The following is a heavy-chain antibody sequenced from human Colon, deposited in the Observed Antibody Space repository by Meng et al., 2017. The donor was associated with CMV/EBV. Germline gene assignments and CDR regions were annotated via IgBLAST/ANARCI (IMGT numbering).Heavy chain of an antibody. D-gene: IGHD5/OR15-5a*01. CDR3: ASLSIYDSTTSDY. CDR2: MIAKSNDT. J-gene: IGHJ4*02. CDR1: GSPFTNHS. V-gene: IGHV1-2*02. Sequence: KASGSPFTNHSMHCARQALGRALEWVGWMIAKSNDTNYKPKFQDRVTRTSDSTVNTAVRTVSMQRSSHTADYYGASLSIYDSTTSDYWGQGTLVTVSS.